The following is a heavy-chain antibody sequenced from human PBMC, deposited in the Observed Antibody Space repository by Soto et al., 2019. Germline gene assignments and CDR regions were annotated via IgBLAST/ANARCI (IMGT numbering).Heavy chain of an antibody. Sequence: EVQLVESGGGLAKPGRSLRLSCAASGFTFSGHRMNWVRQAPGKGLEWVASISSGSSYIHYADSVMGRFTISRNNAKNSLYLQMNSLRAEDTAVYYCARDSNLGHFDYWGQGTLVTVSS. CDR2: ISSGSSYI. J-gene: IGHJ4*02. CDR3: ARDSNLGHFDY. D-gene: IGHD4-4*01. V-gene: IGHV3-21*01. CDR1: GFTFSGHR.